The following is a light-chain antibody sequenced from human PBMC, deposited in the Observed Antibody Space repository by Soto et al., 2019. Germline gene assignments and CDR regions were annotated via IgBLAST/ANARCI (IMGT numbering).Light chain of an antibody. V-gene: IGKV3D-15*01. CDR1: QSVSSN. CDR3: QQYNNWTGT. CDR2: GAS. Sequence: EIVMTQSPATLSVSPGERATLSCRASQSVSSNLAWYQQKPGQAPSLLIYGASTRATGIPARFSGSGSGTEFTLTISSLLSEDFAVYYCQQYNNWTGTFGHGTKV. J-gene: IGKJ1*01.